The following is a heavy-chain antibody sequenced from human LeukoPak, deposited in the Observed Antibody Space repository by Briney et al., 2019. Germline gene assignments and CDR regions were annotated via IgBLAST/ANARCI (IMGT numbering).Heavy chain of an antibody. V-gene: IGHV4-59*01. CDR2: IYYSGST. CDR1: GGSISSYY. J-gene: IGHJ4*02. CDR3: AGVSPLKWPIDY. D-gene: IGHD5-12*01. Sequence: SETLSLTCTVSGGSISSYYWSWIRQPPGKGLEWIGYIYYSGSTNYNPSLKSRVTISVDTSKNQFSLKLSSVTAADTAVYYCAGVSPLKWPIDYWGQGTLVTVSS.